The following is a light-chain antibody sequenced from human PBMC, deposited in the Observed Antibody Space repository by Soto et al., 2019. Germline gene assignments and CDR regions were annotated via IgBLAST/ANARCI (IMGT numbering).Light chain of an antibody. CDR1: SSDVGGYNY. J-gene: IGLJ2*01. Sequence: QSVLTQPPSASGSPGQSVTISCTGTSSDVGGYNYVSWYQQHPGKAPKLMIYEVSKRPSGVPDRFSGSKSGNTASLTVSGLQAEDEADYYCSSSAAGNNLVVFGRGTKLTVL. CDR2: EVS. CDR3: SSSAAGNNLVV. V-gene: IGLV2-8*01.